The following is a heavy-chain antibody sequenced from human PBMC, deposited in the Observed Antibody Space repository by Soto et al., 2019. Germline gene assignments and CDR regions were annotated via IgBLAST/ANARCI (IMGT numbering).Heavy chain of an antibody. Sequence: ASVKVSCKASGYTFTSYDINWVRQATGQGLEWMGWMNPNSGNTGYAQKFQGRVPMTRNTSISTAYMELSSLRSEDTAVYYCATEKCLFGVASRTAFDIWGQGTMVTVSS. V-gene: IGHV1-8*01. CDR1: GYTFTSYD. D-gene: IGHD3-3*01. CDR2: MNPNSGNT. J-gene: IGHJ3*02. CDR3: ATEKCLFGVASRTAFDI.